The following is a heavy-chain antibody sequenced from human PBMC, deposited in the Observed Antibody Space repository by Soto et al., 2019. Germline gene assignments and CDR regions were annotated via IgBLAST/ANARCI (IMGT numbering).Heavy chain of an antibody. Sequence: GGSLRLSCAASGFTFSSYSMNWVRQAPGKGLEWVSSISSSSSTIYYADSVKGRFTISRDNAKNTLYLQMGSLRAEDTAVYYCAKLGSSTWSPHYYFDYWGQGSLVTVSS. CDR3: AKLGSSTWSPHYYFDY. J-gene: IGHJ4*02. CDR1: GFTFSSYS. D-gene: IGHD6-13*01. CDR2: ISSSSSTI. V-gene: IGHV3-48*01.